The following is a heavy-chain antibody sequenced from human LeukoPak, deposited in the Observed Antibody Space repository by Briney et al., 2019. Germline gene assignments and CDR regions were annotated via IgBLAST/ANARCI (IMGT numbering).Heavy chain of an antibody. CDR2: ISGSGGST. CDR3: AKGILSVYGVYDAHFDY. CDR1: GFTFSSYA. J-gene: IGHJ4*02. V-gene: IGHV3-23*01. Sequence: GGSLRLSCAASGFTFSSYAMSWVRQAPGKGLEWVSAISGSGGSTCYADSVKGRFTISRDNSKNTLYLQMNSLRAEDTAVYYCAKGILSVYGVYDAHFDYWGQGTLVTVSS. D-gene: IGHD4-17*01.